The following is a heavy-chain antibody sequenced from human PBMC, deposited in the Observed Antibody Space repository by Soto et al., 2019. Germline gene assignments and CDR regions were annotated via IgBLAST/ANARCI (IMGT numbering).Heavy chain of an antibody. J-gene: IGHJ6*02. CDR2: IYYSGST. D-gene: IGHD3-10*01. CDR3: ARDLRITMVRGPNAAAKYYYYYGMDV. CDR1: GGSISSGGYY. V-gene: IGHV4-31*03. Sequence: SETLSLTCTASGGSISSGGYYWSWIRQHPGKGLEWIGYIYYSGSTYYNPSLKSRVTISVDTSKNQFSLKLSSVTAADTAVYYCARDLRITMVRGPNAAAKYYYYYGMDVWGQGTTVTVSS.